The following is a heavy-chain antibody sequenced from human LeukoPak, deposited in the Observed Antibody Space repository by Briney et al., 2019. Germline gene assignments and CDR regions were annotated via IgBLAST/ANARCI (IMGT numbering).Heavy chain of an antibody. V-gene: IGHV1-24*01. CDR1: GYTLTELS. CDR2: FGPEDGET. D-gene: IGHD6-19*01. CDR3: ATDKAVAGTGFGEYFQH. J-gene: IGHJ1*01. Sequence: ASVKVSCKVSGYTLTELSMHWVRQAPGKGLEWMGGFGPEDGETIYAQKFQGRVIMTEDTSTDTAYMELSSLRSEDTAVYYCATDKAVAGTGFGEYFQHWGQGTLVTVSS.